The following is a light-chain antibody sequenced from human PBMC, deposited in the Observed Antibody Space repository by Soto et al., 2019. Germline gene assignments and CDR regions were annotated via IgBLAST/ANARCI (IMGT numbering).Light chain of an antibody. CDR1: SSDVGSYNY. Sequence: QSALTQPASVSGSPGQSITVSCTGTSSDVGSYNYVSWYQQHPGKAPKLMIYEVSKRPSGVPDRFSGSKSGKTASLTVSGLQAEDEADYYCSSYAGSNNLNFGTGTKLTVL. CDR3: SSYAGSNNLN. CDR2: EVS. V-gene: IGLV2-8*01. J-gene: IGLJ1*01.